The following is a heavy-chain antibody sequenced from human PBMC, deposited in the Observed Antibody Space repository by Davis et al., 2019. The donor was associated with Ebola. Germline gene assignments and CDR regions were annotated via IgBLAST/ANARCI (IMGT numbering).Heavy chain of an antibody. D-gene: IGHD1-26*01. J-gene: IGHJ4*02. CDR1: GFTFGDFT. CDR3: TRGSGRFEY. Sequence: GESLKISCTASGFTFGDFTMTWVRQAPGKGLEWVGLVRGKAYGGTMEYGTSVRGRFTISRDDSKSVAYLQMNNLKTDDSAVYFCTRGSGRFEYWGQGTRVTVSS. CDR2: VRGKAYGGTM. V-gene: IGHV3-49*04.